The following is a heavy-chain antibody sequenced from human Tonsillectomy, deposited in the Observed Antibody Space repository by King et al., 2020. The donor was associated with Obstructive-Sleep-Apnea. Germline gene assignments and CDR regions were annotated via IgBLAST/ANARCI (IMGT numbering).Heavy chain of an antibody. CDR2: ISYDGSNK. Sequence: LVQSGGGVVQPGRSLRLSCAASGFTFSSYAMHWVRQAPGKGLEWVAVISYDGSNKYYADSVKGRFTISRDNSKNTLYLQMNSLRAEDTAVYYCARFMVRGVIIGSAAFDIWGQGTMVTVSS. J-gene: IGHJ3*02. V-gene: IGHV3-30-3*01. CDR3: ARFMVRGVIIGSAAFDI. CDR1: GFTFSSYA. D-gene: IGHD3-10*01.